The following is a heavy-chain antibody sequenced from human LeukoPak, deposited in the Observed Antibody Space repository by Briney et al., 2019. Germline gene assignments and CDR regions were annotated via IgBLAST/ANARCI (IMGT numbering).Heavy chain of an antibody. D-gene: IGHD3-16*01. J-gene: IGHJ5*02. V-gene: IGHV4-61*02. CDR2: IHSDGLA. CDR1: GDSISSGNYF. CDR3: ARARQLGWFGP. Sequence: SETLSLTCTVSGDSISSGNYFWAWIRQSAGKGLEWIGRIHSDGLANYNPSLRSRATISVDTSNNQFSLKVKSVTAADTATYYCARARQLGWFGPWGQGILVTVSS.